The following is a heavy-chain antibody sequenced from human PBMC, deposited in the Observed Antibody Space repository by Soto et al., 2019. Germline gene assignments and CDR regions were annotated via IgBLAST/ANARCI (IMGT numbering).Heavy chain of an antibody. D-gene: IGHD6-19*01. CDR3: TRDQSSAFHH. Sequence: QVQLAESGGGVVQPGRSLRLSCAASGYTFSSYGMHWVRQAPGKGLEWVAVISSDGSKKYYVDSVKGRFTISRDDSKNTVYLQMNSLRGEDTAVYYCTRDQSSAFHHWGQGTLVTVSS. V-gene: IGHV3-30*03. CDR2: ISSDGSKK. CDR1: GYTFSSYG. J-gene: IGHJ4*02.